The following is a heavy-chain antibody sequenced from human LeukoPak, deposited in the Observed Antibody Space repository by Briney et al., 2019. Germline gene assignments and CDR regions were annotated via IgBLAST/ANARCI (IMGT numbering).Heavy chain of an antibody. J-gene: IGHJ6*02. V-gene: IGHV4-59*01. CDR3: ARDRLIAVANYYYYGMDV. CDR2: IYYSGST. Sequence: SETLSLTCTVSGGSISSYYWSWIRQPPGKGLEWIGYIYYSGSTNYNPSLKSRVTISVDTSKNQFSLKLSSVTAADTAVYYCARDRLIAVANYYYYGMDVWGQGTTVTVSS. D-gene: IGHD6-19*01. CDR1: GGSISSYY.